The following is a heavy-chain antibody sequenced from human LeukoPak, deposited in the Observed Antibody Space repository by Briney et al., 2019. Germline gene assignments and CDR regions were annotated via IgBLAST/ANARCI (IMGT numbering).Heavy chain of an antibody. CDR1: EFTFNNYW. V-gene: IGHV3-7*01. Sequence: TRGSLRLSCAASEFTFNNYWMSWVRQAPGKGLEWVANIKQDGSEKYYVDSVKGRFTISRDNAKNSLYLQMNSLRAEDTAVYYCARDRRAPYYGFRSGYIDHYYMDVWDKGTTVTVSS. CDR3: ARDRRAPYYGFRSGYIDHYYMDV. D-gene: IGHD3-3*01. CDR2: IKQDGSEK. J-gene: IGHJ6*03.